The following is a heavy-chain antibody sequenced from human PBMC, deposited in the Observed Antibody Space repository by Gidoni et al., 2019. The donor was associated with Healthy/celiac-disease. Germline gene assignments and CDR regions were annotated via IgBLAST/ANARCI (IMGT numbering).Heavy chain of an antibody. CDR1: GYTFTSYA. CDR3: ARGSKSGPGFDY. J-gene: IGHJ4*02. D-gene: IGHD2-8*02. V-gene: IGHV1-3*01. CDR2: INAGNGNT. Sequence: QVQLVQSGAEVKKPGASVKVSCKASGYTFTSYAMHWVRQAPGQRLEWMGWINAGNGNTKYSQKFQGRVTITRDTSASTAYMELSSLRSEDTAVYYCARGSKSGPGFDYWGQGTLVTVSS.